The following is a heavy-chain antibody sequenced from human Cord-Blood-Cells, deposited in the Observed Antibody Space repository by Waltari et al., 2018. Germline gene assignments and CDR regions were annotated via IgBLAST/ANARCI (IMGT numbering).Heavy chain of an antibody. CDR1: GFTFDDVA. CDR2: ISGDGGST. Sequence: EVQLVESGGGVVQTGGSLRLSCPASGFTFDDVAMHWVRQPPGKGWEWVFLISGDGGSTYYADSVKGRFTISRDNSKNSLYLQMNSLRTEDTALYYCAKDISLPPDYWGQGTLVTVSS. V-gene: IGHV3-43*02. J-gene: IGHJ4*02. CDR3: AKDISLPPDY.